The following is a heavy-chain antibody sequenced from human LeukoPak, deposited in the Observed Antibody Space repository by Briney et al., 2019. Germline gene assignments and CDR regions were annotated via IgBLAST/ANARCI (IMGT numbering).Heavy chain of an antibody. CDR1: GYSISSGYH. D-gene: IGHD1-26*01. J-gene: IGHJ6*03. CDR3: ARQDFSGSYYYYYMDV. CDR2: IYHSGST. V-gene: IGHV4-38-2*02. Sequence: ASETLSLTCTVSGYSISSGYHWGWIRQPPGKGLEWIGSIYHSGSTYYNPSLKSRVTISVDTSKNQFSLKLSSVTAADTAVYYCARQDFSGSYYYYYMDVWGKGTTVTVSS.